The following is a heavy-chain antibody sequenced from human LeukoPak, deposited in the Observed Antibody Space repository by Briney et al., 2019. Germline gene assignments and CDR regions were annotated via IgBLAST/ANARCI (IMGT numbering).Heavy chain of an antibody. CDR3: ARGVVAATGYDY. V-gene: IGHV4-59*01. Sequence: SETLSLTCTVSGDSINNYYWSWIRQPPEKGLEWIGYVYYSGNTNYNPSLKSRVTISVGTLKNQFSLKMSSVTAADTATYYCARGVVAATGYDYWGQGTLVTVSS. J-gene: IGHJ4*02. CDR2: VYYSGNT. D-gene: IGHD2-15*01. CDR1: GDSINNYY.